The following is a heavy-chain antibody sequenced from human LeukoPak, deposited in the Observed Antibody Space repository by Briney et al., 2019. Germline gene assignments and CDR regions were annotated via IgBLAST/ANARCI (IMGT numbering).Heavy chain of an antibody. CDR3: ARHGGFLEWPRFDP. Sequence: SETLSLTCTVSGGSISSSSYYWGWIRQPPGKGLEWIGSIYYSVSTYYNPSLKSRVTISVDTSKNQFSLKLSSVTAADTAVYYCARHGGFLEWPRFDPWGQGTLVTVSS. J-gene: IGHJ5*02. CDR1: GGSISSSSYY. CDR2: IYYSVST. D-gene: IGHD3-3*01. V-gene: IGHV4-39*01.